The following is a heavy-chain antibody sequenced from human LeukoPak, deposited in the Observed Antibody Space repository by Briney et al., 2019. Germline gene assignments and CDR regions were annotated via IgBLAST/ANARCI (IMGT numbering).Heavy chain of an antibody. CDR1: GFTFSSYD. CDR2: IVGNGITI. J-gene: IGHJ4*02. Sequence: GGSLRLSCAASGFTFSSYDLDWVRQAPGKGLEWVSYIVGNGITIYYADSVKGRFTISRDNAKNSLYLQMNSLRAEDTAVYYCVRKLTGTTFFDYWGPGTLVTVSS. V-gene: IGHV3-48*03. D-gene: IGHD1-1*01. CDR3: VRKLTGTTFFDY.